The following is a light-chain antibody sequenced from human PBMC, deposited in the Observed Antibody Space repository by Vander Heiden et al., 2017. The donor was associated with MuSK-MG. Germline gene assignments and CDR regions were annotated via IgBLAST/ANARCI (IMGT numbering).Light chain of an antibody. CDR3: QHYYSWPLT. Sequence: EVVLTQSPATLSVSPGERATLSCRASQYFSTYLAWYQQKPGQAPRLLIYDESTRATGIPARFSGSRSGTEFTLTISSLQSEDFAVYYCQHYYSWPLTFGGGTKVEIK. CDR2: DES. J-gene: IGKJ4*01. V-gene: IGKV3-15*01. CDR1: QYFSTY.